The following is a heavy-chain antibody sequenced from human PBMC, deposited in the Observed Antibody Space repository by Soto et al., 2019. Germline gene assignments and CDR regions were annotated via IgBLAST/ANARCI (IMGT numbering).Heavy chain of an antibody. CDR1: GGTFSSYT. CDR2: IIPILGIA. J-gene: IGHJ3*02. V-gene: IGHV1-69*02. D-gene: IGHD3-10*01. CDR3: ARGYYYGSGSYYNDAFDI. Sequence: QVQLVQSGAEVKKPGSSVKVSCKASGGTFSSYTISWVRQAPGQGLEWMGRIIPILGIANYAQKFQGRVTITADKSPSTAYMELSSLRSEDTAVYYCARGYYYGSGSYYNDAFDIWGQGTMVTVSS.